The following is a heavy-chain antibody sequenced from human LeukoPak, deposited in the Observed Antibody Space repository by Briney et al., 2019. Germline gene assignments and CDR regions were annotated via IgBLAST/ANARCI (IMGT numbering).Heavy chain of an antibody. D-gene: IGHD3-16*01. CDR2: IIPIFGTA. V-gene: IGHV1-69*06. J-gene: IGHJ5*02. CDR3: ARDALNDYVWGSYSEYNWFDP. CDR1: GGTFSSHA. Sequence: WSVKVSCKASGGTFSSHAISWVRQAPGQGLEWMGGIIPIFGTANYAQKFQGRVTITADKSTSTAYMELSSLRSEDTAVYYCARDALNDYVWGSYSEYNWFDPWGQGTLVTVSS.